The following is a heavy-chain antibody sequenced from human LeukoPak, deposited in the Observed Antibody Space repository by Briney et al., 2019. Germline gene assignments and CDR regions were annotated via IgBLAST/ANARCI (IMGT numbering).Heavy chain of an antibody. J-gene: IGHJ5*02. V-gene: IGHV4-59*08. D-gene: IGHD6-13*01. CDR3: ARSIAAAGSDWFDP. Sequence: SETLSLTCTVSGGSIRSYSWSWIRQPPGKGLEWIGYIHYSASTNYNPSLKSRVTTLVDTSKNQLSLKLSSVTAADTAVYYCARSIAAAGSDWFDPWGQGTLVTVSS. CDR2: IHYSAST. CDR1: GGSIRSYS.